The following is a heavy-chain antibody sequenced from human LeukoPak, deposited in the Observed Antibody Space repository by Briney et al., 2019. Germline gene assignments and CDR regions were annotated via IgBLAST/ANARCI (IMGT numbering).Heavy chain of an antibody. Sequence: GGSLRLSCAASGFTFSSYSMNWVRQAPGKGLEWVSSISSSSSYIYYADSVKGRFTISRDNAKNSLYLQMNSLRAEDTAVYYCARYCSGGSYYSNYYYGMDVWGKGTTVTVSS. J-gene: IGHJ6*04. CDR2: ISSSSSYI. CDR3: ARYCSGGSYYSNYYYGMDV. CDR1: GFTFSSYS. V-gene: IGHV3-21*01. D-gene: IGHD2-15*01.